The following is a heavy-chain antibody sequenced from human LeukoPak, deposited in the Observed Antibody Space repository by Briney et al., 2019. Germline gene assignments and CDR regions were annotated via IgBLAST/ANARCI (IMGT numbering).Heavy chain of an antibody. Sequence: SETLSLTCTVSGGSISSYYWSWIRQPPGKGLEWIGYIYYSGSTNYNPSLKSRVTISVDTSKNQFSLKLSSVTAADTAVYYCARHRRWTSEKAFWDWGQGTLVTVSS. CDR2: IYYSGST. V-gene: IGHV4-59*01. J-gene: IGHJ4*02. D-gene: IGHD2/OR15-2a*01. CDR3: ARHRRWTSEKAFWD. CDR1: GGSISSYY.